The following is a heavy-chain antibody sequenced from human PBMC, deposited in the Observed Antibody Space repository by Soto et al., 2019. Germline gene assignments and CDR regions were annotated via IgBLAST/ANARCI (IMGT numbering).Heavy chain of an antibody. J-gene: IGHJ5*02. CDR3: AMVVVVAATTTFDP. V-gene: IGHV1-69*06. D-gene: IGHD2-15*01. CDR2: IIPIFGTA. CDR1: GGTFSSYA. Sequence: SVKVSCKASGGTFSSYAISWVRQTPGQGLEWMGGIIPIFGTANYAQKFQGRVTITADKSTSTAYMELSSLRSEDTAVYYCAMVVVVAATTTFDPWGQGTLVTVSS.